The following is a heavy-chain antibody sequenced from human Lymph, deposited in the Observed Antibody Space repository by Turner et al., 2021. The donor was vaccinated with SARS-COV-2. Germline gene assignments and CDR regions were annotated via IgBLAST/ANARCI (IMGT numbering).Heavy chain of an antibody. J-gene: IGHJ4*02. Sequence: QLQLHESVPGLVKPSETLSLTCTVSGGSISSSSYYWGWIRQPPGKGLEWIGSISYSGSTYYNPSIKSRVTISVDTSKNHFSLKLSSVTAADTALYYCAIRRWLRGPIDYWGQGTLVTVSS. CDR1: GGSISSSSYY. CDR2: ISYSGST. CDR3: AIRRWLRGPIDY. D-gene: IGHD5-12*01. V-gene: IGHV4-39*02.